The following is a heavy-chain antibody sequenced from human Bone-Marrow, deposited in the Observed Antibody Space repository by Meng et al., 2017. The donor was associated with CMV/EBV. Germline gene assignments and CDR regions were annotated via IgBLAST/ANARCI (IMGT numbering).Heavy chain of an antibody. J-gene: IGHJ6*02. D-gene: IGHD6-6*01. CDR2: ISSSGSTI. CDR1: GFTFSSYE. CDR3: ARVNRGGSSSFGRAGGYYYYGMDV. Sequence: LSLTCAASGFTFSSYEMNWVRQAPGKGLEWVSYISSSGSTIYYADSVKGRFTISRDNAKNSLYLQMNSLRAEDTAVYYCARVNRGGSSSFGRAGGYYYYGMDVWGQGTTVTVSS. V-gene: IGHV3-48*03.